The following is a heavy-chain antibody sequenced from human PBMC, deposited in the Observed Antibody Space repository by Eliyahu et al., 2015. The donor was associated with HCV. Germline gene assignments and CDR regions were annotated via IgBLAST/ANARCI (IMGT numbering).Heavy chain of an antibody. CDR2: ISESGRXA. J-gene: IGHJ6*02. CDR1: XFXFXXXY. V-gene: IGHV3-11*05. D-gene: IGHD6-13*01. Sequence: QVQLVESGGGLVKPGGSLRLSCAASXFXFXXXYMSXIRQXPGKGREWVSYISESGRXANYADSVKGRFTISRDNAKNSLYLQMNTLRAEDTAVYYCARDTYSNNWLNYYGLDVWGQGTTVTVSS. CDR3: ARDTYSNNWLNYYGLDV.